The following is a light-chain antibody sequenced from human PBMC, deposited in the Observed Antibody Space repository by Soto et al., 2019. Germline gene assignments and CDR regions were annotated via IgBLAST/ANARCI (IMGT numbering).Light chain of an antibody. Sequence: QCVRIQPASVSGSPGQSITISCTSTSSDVGGFNYVSWVQQHPGKAPKLMIYEVSNRPSGVSNRFSGSKSGNTASLTISGLQAEDEADYYCSSYTSISTYVFGTGTKVAVL. CDR3: SSYTSISTYV. CDR1: SSDVGGFNY. J-gene: IGLJ1*01. CDR2: EVS. V-gene: IGLV2-14*01.